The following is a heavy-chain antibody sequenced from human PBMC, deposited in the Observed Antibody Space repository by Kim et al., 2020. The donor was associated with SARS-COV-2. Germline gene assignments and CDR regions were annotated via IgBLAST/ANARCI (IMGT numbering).Heavy chain of an antibody. D-gene: IGHD2-2*01. CDR3: ARSDVMNIVVVPAAGLDY. CDR2: INPSGGST. Sequence: ASVKVSCKASGYTFTSYYMHWVRQAPGQGLEWMGIINPSGGSTSYAQKFQGRVTMTRDTSTSTVYMELSSLRSEDTAVYYCARSDVMNIVVVPAAGLDYWGQGTLVTVSS. J-gene: IGHJ4*02. CDR1: GYTFTSYY. V-gene: IGHV1-46*01.